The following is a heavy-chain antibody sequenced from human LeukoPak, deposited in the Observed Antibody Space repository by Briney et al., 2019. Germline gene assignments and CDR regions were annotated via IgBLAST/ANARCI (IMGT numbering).Heavy chain of an antibody. Sequence: PGESLKISCQGSGYTFTNYWISWVRQMPGKGLEWMGIIYPSDSDTIYNPSFQGQVTISVDKSPNTAYLQWSSLKASDTAMYFCARYCDTTSCYRYWGQGTLVTVPS. J-gene: IGHJ4*02. CDR1: GYTFTNYW. CDR2: IYPSDSDT. D-gene: IGHD2-2*01. V-gene: IGHV5-51*01. CDR3: ARYCDTTSCYRY.